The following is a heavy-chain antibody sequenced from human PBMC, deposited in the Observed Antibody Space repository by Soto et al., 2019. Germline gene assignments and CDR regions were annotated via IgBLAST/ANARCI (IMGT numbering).Heavy chain of an antibody. CDR3: ARDCAGTCWFAY. V-gene: IGHV3-23*01. CDR1: GFTFSSYA. D-gene: IGHD2-15*01. CDR2: ISGSGGST. Sequence: HPGGSLRLSCAASGFTFSSYAMSWVRQAPGKGLEWVSAISGSGGSTYYADSVKGRFTISRDNSKNTLYLQMNSLRAEDTAVYYCARDCAGTCWFAYWGPCIPVTVSS. J-gene: IGHJ1*01.